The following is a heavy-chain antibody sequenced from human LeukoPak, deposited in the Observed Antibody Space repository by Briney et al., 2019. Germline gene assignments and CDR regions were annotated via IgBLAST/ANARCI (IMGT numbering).Heavy chain of an antibody. J-gene: IGHJ4*02. CDR2: ISAYNGNR. CDR1: GYTLTIYG. CDR3: AREGVRVVPADTPLDY. Sequence: ASVKVSFKASGYTLTIYGISWVRQAPGQGLEWMGWISAYNGNRNYAQKLQGRVIMTTDTSTSTAYMELRSLRSDDTAVYYCAREGVRVVPADTPLDYWGQGTLVTVSS. V-gene: IGHV1-18*01. D-gene: IGHD2-2*01.